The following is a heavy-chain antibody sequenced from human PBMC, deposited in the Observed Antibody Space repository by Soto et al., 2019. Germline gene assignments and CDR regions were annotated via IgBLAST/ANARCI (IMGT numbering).Heavy chain of an antibody. Sequence: QVQVMQSGAEVKKPGASVKVSCKASGYTFTSYGISWVRQAPGQGLEWMGWISTYNGNTNYARKLQGRVTMTTDTSTSTAYMELRSLRSDDTAVYYCGRDLYQSVFYYGMDVWGQGTTVTVSS. J-gene: IGHJ6*02. CDR3: GRDLYQSVFYYGMDV. CDR2: ISTYNGNT. CDR1: GYTFTSYG. D-gene: IGHD2-2*01. V-gene: IGHV1-18*01.